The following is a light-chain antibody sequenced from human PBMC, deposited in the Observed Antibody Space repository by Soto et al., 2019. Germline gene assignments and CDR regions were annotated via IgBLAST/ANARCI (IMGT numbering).Light chain of an antibody. Sequence: QLVLTQSPSVSASLGASVKVTCTLSSGHSSFAIAWHQQQPEVGPRYLMKVNSDGSHTKGDGIPDRFSGSSSGAERYLIISSLQSEDEAEYYCQSWGTGIRVFGGGTKLTVL. J-gene: IGLJ3*02. V-gene: IGLV4-69*01. CDR1: SGHSSFA. CDR2: VNSDGSH. CDR3: QSWGTGIRV.